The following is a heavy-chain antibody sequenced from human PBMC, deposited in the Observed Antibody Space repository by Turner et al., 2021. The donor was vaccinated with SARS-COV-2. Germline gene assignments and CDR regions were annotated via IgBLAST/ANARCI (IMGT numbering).Heavy chain of an antibody. Sequence: YGGSSSGYYWSWIRQPPGKGLEWIGEISHSGTTNYNPSLKNRVTISKDTSKNQFSLKLSSVTAADTGVYYCARDIADSRRAFDYWGQGTQVTVSS. D-gene: IGHD5-12*01. CDR1: GGSSSGYY. CDR3: ARDIADSRRAFDY. V-gene: IGHV4-34*01. CDR2: ISHSGTT. J-gene: IGHJ4*02.